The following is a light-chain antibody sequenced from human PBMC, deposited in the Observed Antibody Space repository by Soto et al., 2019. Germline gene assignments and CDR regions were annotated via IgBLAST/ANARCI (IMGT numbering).Light chain of an antibody. CDR2: DVS. Sequence: QSVLTQPRSVSGSPGQSVTISCTGTSSDVGDYNYVSWYQQRPGKAPKLMIYDVSKRPSGVPDRFSGSKPGTTASLTISGLQTEDEADYYCCSYAGSVIFGGGTKLTVL. CDR1: SSDVGDYNY. V-gene: IGLV2-11*01. J-gene: IGLJ2*01. CDR3: CSYAGSVI.